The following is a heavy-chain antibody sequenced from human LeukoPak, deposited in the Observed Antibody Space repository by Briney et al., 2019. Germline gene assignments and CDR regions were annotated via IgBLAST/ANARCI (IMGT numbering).Heavy chain of an antibody. V-gene: IGHV4-39*01. D-gene: IGHD3-3*01. CDR3: ARSGIFDAFDV. CDR1: GGSISSSTYS. J-gene: IGHJ3*01. CDR2: IYYSGST. Sequence: SETLSLTCTVSGGSISSSTYSWGWIRQPPGKGLEWIGHIYYSGSTYYNPSLKSRVTISVDTSKNQFSLRLSSVTAADTTVYYCARSGIFDAFDVWGQGTMVTVSS.